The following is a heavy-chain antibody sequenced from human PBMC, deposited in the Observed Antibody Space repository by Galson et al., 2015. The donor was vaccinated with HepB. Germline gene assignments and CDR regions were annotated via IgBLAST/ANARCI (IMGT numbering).Heavy chain of an antibody. D-gene: IGHD3-22*01. CDR1: GYTFSRFG. Sequence: SVKVSCKAPGYTFSRFGIHWVRQAPGQGPEWMGRINTNNGNPTYAQGFTGRFVFSLDTSVSTAYLQINSLKAEDTAIYYCARAEGGGYYYVDYWGQGTLVTVSS. CDR3: ARAEGGGYYYVDY. J-gene: IGHJ4*02. CDR2: INTNNGNP. V-gene: IGHV7-4-1*02.